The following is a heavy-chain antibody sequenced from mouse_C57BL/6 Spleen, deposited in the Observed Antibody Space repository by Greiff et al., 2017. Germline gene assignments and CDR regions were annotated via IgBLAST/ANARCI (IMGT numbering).Heavy chain of an antibody. Sequence: VQGVESGPGLVQPSQSLSITCTVSGFSLTSYGVHWVRQSPGKGLEWLGVIWRGGSTDYNAAFMSRLSITKDNSKSQVFFKMNSLQADDTAIYYCAKNRDYYGSGYAMDYWGQGTSVTVSS. CDR2: IWRGGST. V-gene: IGHV2-5*01. J-gene: IGHJ4*01. CDR1: GFSLTSYG. CDR3: AKNRDYYGSGYAMDY. D-gene: IGHD1-1*01.